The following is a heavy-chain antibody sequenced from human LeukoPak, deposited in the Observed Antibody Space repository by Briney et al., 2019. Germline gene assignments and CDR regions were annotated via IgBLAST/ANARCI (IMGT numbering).Heavy chain of an antibody. CDR1: GFTFSSYG. Sequence: HPGGSLRLSCAASGFTFSSYGMHWVRQAPGKGLEWVAVIWDDGSNKYYADSVKGRFTISRDNSKNTLYLQMNSLRAEDTAVYYCARGYCSGGSCYTYDYWGQGALVTVSS. J-gene: IGHJ4*02. D-gene: IGHD2-15*01. CDR3: ARGYCSGGSCYTYDY. V-gene: IGHV3-33*01. CDR2: IWDDGSNK.